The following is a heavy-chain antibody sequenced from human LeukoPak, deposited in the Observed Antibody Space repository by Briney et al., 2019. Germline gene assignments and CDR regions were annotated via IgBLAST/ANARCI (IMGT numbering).Heavy chain of an antibody. Sequence: SETLSLTCAVSGGSISSGGYSWSWIRQPPGKGLEWIGYIYHSGSTYYNPSLKSRVTISLDRSKNQFSLKLSSVTAADTAVYYCARVGYCSGGSCYGFDYWGQGTLVTVSS. D-gene: IGHD2-15*01. CDR1: GGSISSGGYS. J-gene: IGHJ4*02. V-gene: IGHV4-30-2*01. CDR2: IYHSGST. CDR3: ARVGYCSGGSCYGFDY.